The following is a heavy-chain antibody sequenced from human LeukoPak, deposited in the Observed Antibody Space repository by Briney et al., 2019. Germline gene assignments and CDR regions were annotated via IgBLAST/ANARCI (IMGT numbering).Heavy chain of an antibody. J-gene: IGHJ6*03. CDR2: IVAGSGNT. CDR3: AAAVGIAARPGDYYYYMDV. Sequence: GASVKVSCKASGFTFTSSAMQWVRQARGQRLEWIGWIVAGSGNTNYAQKFQERVTITRDMSTSTAYMELSSLRSEDTAVYYCAAAVGIAARPGDYYYYMDVWGRGTTVTVSS. D-gene: IGHD6-6*01. V-gene: IGHV1-58*02. CDR1: GFTFTSSA.